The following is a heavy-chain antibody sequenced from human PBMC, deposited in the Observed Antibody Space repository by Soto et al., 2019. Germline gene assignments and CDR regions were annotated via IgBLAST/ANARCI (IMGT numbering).Heavy chain of an antibody. J-gene: IGHJ3*02. V-gene: IGHV3-21*01. CDR3: ARDDGMSSTNVKAFDI. CDR2: ISTTSTYT. CDR1: GFTFSRYY. Sequence: GSLRLSCAASGFTFSRYYMDWVRQAPGKGLEWVSSISTTSTYTHYADSLKGRFTISRDNAKKLLYLQMDSLRAEDTAVYYCARDDGMSSTNVKAFDIWGQGTKVTVSS. D-gene: IGHD2-2*01.